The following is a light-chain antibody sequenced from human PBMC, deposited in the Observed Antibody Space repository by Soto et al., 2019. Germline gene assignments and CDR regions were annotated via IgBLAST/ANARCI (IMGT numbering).Light chain of an antibody. J-gene: IGKJ3*01. CDR3: QQYGSSPV. V-gene: IGKV3-20*01. Sequence: EIVLTQSPGTLSLSPGERATLSCRAVRGLAGAYLAWYQQNPGQAPRPLIYGASSRATGIPDRFSGSGSGTDFTLTISRLEPEDFAVYYCQQYGSSPVFGPGTKVDIK. CDR2: GAS. CDR1: RGLAGAY.